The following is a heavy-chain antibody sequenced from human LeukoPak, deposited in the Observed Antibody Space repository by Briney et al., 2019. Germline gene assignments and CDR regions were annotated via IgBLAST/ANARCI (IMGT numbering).Heavy chain of an antibody. CDR1: GFILSDYY. J-gene: IGHJ4*02. D-gene: IGHD6-13*01. Sequence: GGSLRLSCAASGFILSDYYMSWIRQAPGMGLEWVANINQDGGEKYYVDSVKGRFTISRDNAKNSLYLQMNDMRVEDTAVYYCVRLSITVAGSDYWGQGALVTVSS. V-gene: IGHV3-7*01. CDR2: INQDGGEK. CDR3: VRLSITVAGSDY.